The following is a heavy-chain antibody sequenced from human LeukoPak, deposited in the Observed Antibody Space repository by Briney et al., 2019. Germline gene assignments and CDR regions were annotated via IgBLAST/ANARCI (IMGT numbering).Heavy chain of an antibody. CDR1: GFTFSSYG. V-gene: IGHV3-30*02. CDR2: IRYDGSNK. Sequence: GGSLRLSCPASGFTFSSYGMHWVRQAPGKGLEWVAFIRYDGSNKYYADSVKGRFTISRNNSKNTLYLQMNRLRAEDKAVDYCAKEGDRRDGYKGGFDYWGQGTLVTVSS. D-gene: IGHD5-24*01. J-gene: IGHJ4*02. CDR3: AKEGDRRDGYKGGFDY.